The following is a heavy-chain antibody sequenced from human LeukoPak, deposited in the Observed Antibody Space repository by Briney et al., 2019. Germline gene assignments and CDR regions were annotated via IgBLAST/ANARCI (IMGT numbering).Heavy chain of an antibody. V-gene: IGHV3-23*01. J-gene: IGHJ3*02. CDR2: ISGSGGST. Sequence: GGSLRLSCAASGFTFSSYAMHWVRQAPGKGLEWVSAISGSGGSTYYADSVKGRFTISRDNSKNTLYLQMNSLRAEDTAVYYCAKHQDIVVVPAARGAFDIWGQGTMVTVSS. CDR3: AKHQDIVVVPAARGAFDI. D-gene: IGHD2-2*01. CDR1: GFTFSSYA.